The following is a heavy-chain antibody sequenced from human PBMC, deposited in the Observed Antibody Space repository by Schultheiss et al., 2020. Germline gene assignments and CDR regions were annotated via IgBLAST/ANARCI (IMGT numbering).Heavy chain of an antibody. V-gene: IGHV4-59*01. J-gene: IGHJ6*03. CDR2: IYYSGST. CDR1: GGSISSYY. D-gene: IGHD3-22*01. CDR3: ARAYDSSGYYYYYYMDV. Sequence: SETLSLTCTVSGGSISSYYWNWIRQPPGKGLEWIGYIYYSGSTNYNPSLKSRVTISVDTSKNQFSLKLSSVTAADTAVYYCARAYDSSGYYYYYYMDVWGKGTTVTVSS.